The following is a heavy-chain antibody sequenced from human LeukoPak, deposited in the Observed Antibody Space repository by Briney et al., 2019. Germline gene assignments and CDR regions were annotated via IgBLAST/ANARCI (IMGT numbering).Heavy chain of an antibody. V-gene: IGHV4-61*02. CDR2: IYTSGST. CDR3: ARAPDDILTGLFDY. Sequence: SETLSLTCTVSGGSISSGSYYWSWIRQPAGKGLEWIGRIYTSGSTNYNPSLKSRVTMSLDTSKNQFSLKLSSVTAADTAVYYCARAPDDILTGLFDYWGQGTLVTVSS. J-gene: IGHJ4*02. D-gene: IGHD3-9*01. CDR1: GGSISSGSYY.